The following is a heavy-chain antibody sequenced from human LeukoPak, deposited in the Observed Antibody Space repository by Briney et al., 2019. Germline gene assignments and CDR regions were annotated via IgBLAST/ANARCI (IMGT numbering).Heavy chain of an antibody. V-gene: IGHV4-34*01. D-gene: IGHD3-16*02. CDR3: ARVQGYDYVWGSYRYTNTFDY. Sequence: PSETLSLTCAVYGGSFSGYYWSWIRQPPGKGLEWIGGINHSGSTNYNPSLKSRVTISVDTSKNQFSLKLSSVTAADTAVYYCARVQGYDYVWGSYRYTNTFDYWGQGTLVTVSS. CDR1: GGSFSGYY. J-gene: IGHJ4*02. CDR2: INHSGST.